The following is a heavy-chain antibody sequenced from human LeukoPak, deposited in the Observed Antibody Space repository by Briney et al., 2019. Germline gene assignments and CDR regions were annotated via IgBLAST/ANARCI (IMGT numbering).Heavy chain of an antibody. CDR3: AEGGSGTYYYYFDY. D-gene: IGHD1-26*01. CDR1: GFTFSSYA. J-gene: IGHJ4*02. CDR2: ISGSGGST. V-gene: IGHV3-23*01. Sequence: GGSLRLSCAASGFTFSSYAMSWVRQAPGEGLEWVSAISGSGGSTYYADSVKGRFTISRDNSKNTLYLQMNSLRAEDTAVYYCAEGGSGTYYYYFDYWGQGTLVTVSS.